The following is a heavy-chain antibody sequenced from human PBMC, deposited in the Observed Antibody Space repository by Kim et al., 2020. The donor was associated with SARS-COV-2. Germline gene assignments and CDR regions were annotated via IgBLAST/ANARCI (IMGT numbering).Heavy chain of an antibody. V-gene: IGHV4-39*01. D-gene: IGHD3-10*01. CDR2: ISYTGST. CDR1: GGSISSSTYF. CDR3: ARLQGRGYDAFDI. J-gene: IGHJ3*02. Sequence: SETLSLTCTVSGGSISSSTYFWGWIRQAPGKGLEWIGMISYTGSTYYSPSLKSRLTISIDTSRNKDSLKLNSVTAADTGVYYCARLQGRGYDAFDIWGQGTMVTVSS.